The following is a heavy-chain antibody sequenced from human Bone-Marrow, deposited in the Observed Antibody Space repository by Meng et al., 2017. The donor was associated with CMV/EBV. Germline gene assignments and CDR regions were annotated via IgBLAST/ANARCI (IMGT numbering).Heavy chain of an antibody. J-gene: IGHJ6*02. V-gene: IGHV3-48*03. Sequence: GESLKISCAASGFTFSSYEMNWVRQAPGKGLEWVSYISSSGSTIYYADSVKGRFTISRDNAKNSLYLQMNSLRAEDTAVYYCARVLRFLDGYYYYGMYVWGQGTTVTVSS. D-gene: IGHD3-3*01. CDR1: GFTFSSYE. CDR3: ARVLRFLDGYYYYGMYV. CDR2: ISSSGSTI.